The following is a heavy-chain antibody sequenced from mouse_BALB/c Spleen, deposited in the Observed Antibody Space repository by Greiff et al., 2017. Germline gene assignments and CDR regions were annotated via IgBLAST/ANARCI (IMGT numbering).Heavy chain of an antibody. D-gene: IGHD4-1*01. J-gene: IGHJ4*01. V-gene: IGHV1-12*01. CDR1: GYTFTSYN. CDR2: IYPGNGDT. CDR3: ARCPTGTGAMDY. Sequence: QVQLQQPGAELVKPGASVKMSCKASGYTFTSYNMHWVKQTPGQGLEWIGAIYPGNGDTSYNQKFKGKATLTADKSSSTAYMQLSSLTSEDSAVYYCARCPTGTGAMDYWGQGTSVTVSS.